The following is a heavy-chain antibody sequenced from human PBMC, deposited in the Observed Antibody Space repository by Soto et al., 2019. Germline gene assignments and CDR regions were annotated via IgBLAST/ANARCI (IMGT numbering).Heavy chain of an antibody. CDR3: ARETQGGVYGMDV. CDR2: INPSGGSI. D-gene: IGHD2-8*01. CDR1: GFTSTNNN. J-gene: IGHJ6*02. V-gene: IGHV1-46*01. Sequence: ASVKVSCKASGFTSTNNNIHWVRQAPGQGLEWMGSINPSGGSIRHAQRFQGRVAMTRDTSTSTVYMDLSSLRSHDPAVYYCARETQGGVYGMDVWGQGTTVTVS.